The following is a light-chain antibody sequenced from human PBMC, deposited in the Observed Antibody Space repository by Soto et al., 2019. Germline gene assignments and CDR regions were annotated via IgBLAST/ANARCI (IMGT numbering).Light chain of an antibody. J-gene: IGLJ1*01. Sequence: QAASVSGSPGQSITISCTGTSSDVGGYNYVSWYQQHPGKAPKLMIYDVRNRPSGVSNRFSGSKSVNTASLTISGLQAEDEADYYCSSYTTISTYVFGTGTKLTFL. CDR1: SSDVGGYNY. CDR3: SSYTTISTYV. V-gene: IGLV2-14*01. CDR2: DVR.